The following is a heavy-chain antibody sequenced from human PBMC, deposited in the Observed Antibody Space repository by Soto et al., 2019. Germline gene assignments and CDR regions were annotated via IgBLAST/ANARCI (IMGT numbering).Heavy chain of an antibody. CDR1: GFTFSSYA. CDR2: ISYDGSNK. Sequence: QVQLVESGGGVVQPGRSLRLSCAASGFTFSSYAMYWVRQAPGKGLEWVAVISYDGSNKYYADSVKGRFTISRDNSKNTLYLQMNSLRAEDTAVYYCARDCCGDYVSVDWYFDLWGRGTLVTVSS. CDR3: ARDCCGDYVSVDWYFDL. J-gene: IGHJ2*01. V-gene: IGHV3-30-3*01. D-gene: IGHD4-17*01.